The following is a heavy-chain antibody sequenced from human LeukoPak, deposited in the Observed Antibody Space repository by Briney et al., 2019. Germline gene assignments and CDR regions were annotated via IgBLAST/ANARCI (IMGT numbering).Heavy chain of an antibody. CDR2: IIPIFGTP. J-gene: IGHJ4*02. CDR3: ARWVYDSSGYYSPDDY. D-gene: IGHD3-22*01. V-gene: IGHV1-69*13. CDR1: GGTFSSYD. Sequence: ASVKVSCKASGGTFSSYDISWVRQAPGQGLEWMGGIIPIFGTPNYAQKFQGRVTITADESTSTAYMELSSLRSEDTAVYYCARWVYDSSGYYSPDDYWGQGTLVTVSS.